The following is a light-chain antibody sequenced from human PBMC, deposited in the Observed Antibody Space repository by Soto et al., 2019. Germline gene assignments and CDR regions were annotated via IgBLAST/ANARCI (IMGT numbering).Light chain of an antibody. V-gene: IGLV2-8*01. Sequence: QSALTQPPSASGSPGQSGTISCTGTSSDVGGYNYVSWYQQHPGKAPKLMIYEVSKRPSGVPDRFSGSKSGNTASLTVSGLQAEDEADYYCSSYAGSNIDVFGTGTKLTVL. CDR1: SSDVGGYNY. CDR2: EVS. CDR3: SSYAGSNIDV. J-gene: IGLJ1*01.